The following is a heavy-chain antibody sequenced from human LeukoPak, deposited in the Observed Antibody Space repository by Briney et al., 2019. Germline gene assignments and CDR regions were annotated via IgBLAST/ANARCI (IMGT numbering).Heavy chain of an antibody. CDR2: ISGSGGSA. Sequence: GGSLRLSCAASGFTFSSYAMSWVRQAPGKGLEWVSAISGSGGSAYYADSVKGRFTISRDNSKNTLYLQMNSLRAEDTAVYYCAKDRAVAVRHLDYYFDYWGQGTLVTVSS. J-gene: IGHJ4*02. V-gene: IGHV3-23*01. CDR1: GFTFSSYA. D-gene: IGHD6-19*01. CDR3: AKDRAVAVRHLDYYFDY.